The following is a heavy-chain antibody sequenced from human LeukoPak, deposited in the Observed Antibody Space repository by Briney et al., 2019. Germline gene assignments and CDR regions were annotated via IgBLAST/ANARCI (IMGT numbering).Heavy chain of an antibody. Sequence: GGSLRLSCAASGFTFSTYDMHWVRQAPGKGLEWVAFIRYDRSDKLYADSVKGRFTISSDNSKNTLYLQMNSLRAEDTAMYYCAKRGGTYIGFFDYWGQGTLVTVSS. D-gene: IGHD3-10*01. CDR3: AKRGGTYIGFFDY. J-gene: IGHJ4*02. V-gene: IGHV3-30*02. CDR2: IRYDRSDK. CDR1: GFTFSTYD.